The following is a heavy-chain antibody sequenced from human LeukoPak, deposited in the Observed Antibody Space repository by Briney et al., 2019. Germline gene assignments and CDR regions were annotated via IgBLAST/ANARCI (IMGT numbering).Heavy chain of an antibody. D-gene: IGHD3-22*01. V-gene: IGHV4-34*01. Sequence: SETLSLTCAVYGGSFSGYYWSWIRQPPGKGLEWIGEINHSGSTNYNPSLKSRVTISVDTSKNQFSLKLGSVTAADTAVYYCARGQDYYDSSGYSVPDLWGQGTLVTVSS. CDR2: INHSGST. J-gene: IGHJ4*02. CDR1: GGSFSGYY. CDR3: ARGQDYYDSSGYSVPDL.